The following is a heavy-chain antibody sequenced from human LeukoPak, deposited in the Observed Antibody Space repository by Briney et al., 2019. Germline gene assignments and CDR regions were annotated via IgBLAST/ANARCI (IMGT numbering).Heavy chain of an antibody. V-gene: IGHV1-2*02. Sequence: ASVKVSCKASGYTFTGYYMHWVRQAPGQGLEWVGWINPNSGGTNYAQKFQGRVTMTRDTSISTAYMELSRLRSDDTAVYYCARDEDSSSWPDYWGQGTLVTVSS. J-gene: IGHJ4*02. CDR3: ARDEDSSSWPDY. CDR1: GYTFTGYY. D-gene: IGHD6-13*01. CDR2: INPNSGGT.